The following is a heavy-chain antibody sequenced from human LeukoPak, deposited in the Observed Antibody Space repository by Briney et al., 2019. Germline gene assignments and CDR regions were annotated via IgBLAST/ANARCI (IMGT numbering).Heavy chain of an antibody. D-gene: IGHD1-26*01. CDR1: GYTFTGYY. V-gene: IGHV1-2*02. CDR3: GGGIVGSTTDDFDV. Sequence: ASVKVSCKASGYTFTGYYMHWVRQAPGQGLEWMGWIIPNSGGTHYAQKFQGRVTMTRDTSISTAYMELSRLRSDDTAIYFCGGGIVGSTTDDFDVWGQGTMVTASS. J-gene: IGHJ3*01. CDR2: IIPNSGGT.